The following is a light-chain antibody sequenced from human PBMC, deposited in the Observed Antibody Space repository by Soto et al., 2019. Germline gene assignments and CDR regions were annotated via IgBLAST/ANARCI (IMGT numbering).Light chain of an antibody. CDR2: EHT. J-gene: IGLJ2*01. CDR1: SGSIASNY. V-gene: IGLV6-57*04. Sequence: NFMLTQPHSVSESPGKTVTISCTRSSGSIASNYVQWYQQRPGSAPTPLIYEHTQRPSGVPDRFSGSIDTSSNSASLTISGLKTEDEADFYCQSYDTSNQGVFGGGTKLTVL. CDR3: QSYDTSNQGV.